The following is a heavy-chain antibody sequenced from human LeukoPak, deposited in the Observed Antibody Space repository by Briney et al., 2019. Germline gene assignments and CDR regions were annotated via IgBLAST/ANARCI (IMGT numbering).Heavy chain of an antibody. J-gene: IGHJ3*02. Sequence: PSETLSLTCAVYGGSFSGYYWSWIRQPPGKGLEWIGEINHSGSTNYNPSLKSRVTISVDTSKNQFSLKLSSVIAADTAVYYCARTGYCSSTSCYLGAFDIWGQGTMVTVSS. D-gene: IGHD2-2*01. CDR3: ARTGYCSSTSCYLGAFDI. CDR1: GGSFSGYY. CDR2: INHSGST. V-gene: IGHV4-34*01.